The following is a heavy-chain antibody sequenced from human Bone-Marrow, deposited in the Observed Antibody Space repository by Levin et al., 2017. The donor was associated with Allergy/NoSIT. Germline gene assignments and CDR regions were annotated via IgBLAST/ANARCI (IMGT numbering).Heavy chain of an antibody. Sequence: GGSLRLSCAASGFTFSDYYMSWLRQAPGKGLEWLSYISPATSTVVYADSMKGRFTISRDNAMNLLFLQISSLRDEDTAVYYCATYLRDYYYFGSWGQGTFVTVSS. CDR1: GFTFSDYY. V-gene: IGHV3-11*01. CDR2: ISPATSTV. J-gene: IGHJ4*02. D-gene: IGHD4-17*01. CDR3: ATYLRDYYYFGS.